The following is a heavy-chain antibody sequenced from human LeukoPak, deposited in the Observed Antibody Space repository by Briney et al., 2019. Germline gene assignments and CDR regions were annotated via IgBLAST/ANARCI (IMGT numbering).Heavy chain of an antibody. CDR3: VRDRGYCSGGTCYALWDY. Sequence: PGGSLRLSCAASGFTFSSYWMHWVRQAPGKGLVWVSRINSDGSSTSYADSVKGRFTISRDNAKNTLYLQMNGLRAEDTAMYYCVRDRGYCSGGTCYALWDYWGQGTLVTVSS. CDR2: INSDGSST. D-gene: IGHD2-15*01. J-gene: IGHJ4*02. V-gene: IGHV3-74*01. CDR1: GFTFSSYW.